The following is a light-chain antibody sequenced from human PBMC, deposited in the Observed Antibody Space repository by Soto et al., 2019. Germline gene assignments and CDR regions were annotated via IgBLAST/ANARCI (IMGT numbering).Light chain of an antibody. CDR2: EVT. V-gene: IGLV2-8*01. J-gene: IGLJ2*01. Sequence: QSALTQPPSASGSLGQSVTISCTGTSSDVGGYNYVSWHQQHPGKAPKLMIYEVTKRPSGVPDRFSGSKSGNTASLTVSGHQAEDEADYYCSSFAGGGNPVLFGGGTKLTVL. CDR1: SSDVGGYNY. CDR3: SSFAGGGNPVL.